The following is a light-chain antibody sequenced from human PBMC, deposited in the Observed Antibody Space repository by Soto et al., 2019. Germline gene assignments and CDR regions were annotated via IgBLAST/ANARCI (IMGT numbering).Light chain of an antibody. CDR2: EVT. J-gene: IGLJ3*02. CDR3: SSFVAGNNYWV. Sequence: QSALTQPPSASGSPGRSVTISCTGTSSDVGGYDYVSWFQQHPGKAPKLIIYEVTKRPSGVPDRFSASKSGNTASLTVSGLQAEDEADYYCSSFVAGNNYWVFGGGTTLTVL. V-gene: IGLV2-8*01. CDR1: SSDVGGYDY.